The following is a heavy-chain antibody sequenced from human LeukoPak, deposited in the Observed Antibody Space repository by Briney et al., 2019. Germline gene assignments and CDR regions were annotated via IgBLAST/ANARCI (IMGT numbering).Heavy chain of an antibody. CDR2: IIPILGIA. V-gene: IGHV1-69*04. CDR3: AREGDYGDPRFDY. Sequence: RAPVKVSCKASGGTFSSYAISWVRQAPGQGLEWMGRIIPILGIANYAQKFQGRVTITADKSTSTAYMELSSLRSEDTAVYYCAREGDYGDPRFDYWGQGTLVTVSS. J-gene: IGHJ4*02. CDR1: GGTFSSYA. D-gene: IGHD4-17*01.